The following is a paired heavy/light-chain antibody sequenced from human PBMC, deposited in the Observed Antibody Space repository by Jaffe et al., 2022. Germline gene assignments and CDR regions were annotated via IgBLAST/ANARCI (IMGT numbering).Light chain of an antibody. Sequence: SYELTQPSSVSVSPGQTARITCSGDVLAKKYARWLQQKPGQAPVLVTYKDSERPSGIPERFSGSSSGTTVTLTISGAQVEDEADYYCYSAAGNNVLFGGGTKLTVL. CDR3: YSAAGNNVL. CDR1: VLAKKY. CDR2: KDS. V-gene: IGLV3-27*01. J-gene: IGLJ2*01.
Heavy chain of an antibody. CDR3: VKVSLSSGYDLDY. D-gene: IGHD5-12*01. CDR1: GFMFSNYD. Sequence: EVQLLESGGGLVQPGGSLRLSCTASGFMFSNYDMSWVRQAPGKGLEWVSGISGSGGSTYHADSVKGRFTISRDNSKNTLYLQMDSLRVEDTAVYYCVKVSLSSGYDLDYWGQGTLVTVSS. CDR2: ISGSGGST. J-gene: IGHJ4*02. V-gene: IGHV3-23*01.